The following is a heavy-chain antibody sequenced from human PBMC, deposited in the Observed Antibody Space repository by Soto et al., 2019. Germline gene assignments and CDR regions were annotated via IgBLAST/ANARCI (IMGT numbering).Heavy chain of an antibody. CDR2: ISSSGTTV. CDR3: ARGSSNWAYFFDF. D-gene: IGHD6-13*01. J-gene: IGHJ4*02. Sequence: EVHLVESGGGLVQPGGSLRLSCAASGFTFSSYSLHWVRQAPGQGMEWVSYISSSGTTVYYAASVRGRFTISRDNAKNSLYLQMNSLRDDDTAVYYCARGSSNWAYFFDFWGQGTLVSVSS. CDR1: GFTFSSYS. V-gene: IGHV3-48*02.